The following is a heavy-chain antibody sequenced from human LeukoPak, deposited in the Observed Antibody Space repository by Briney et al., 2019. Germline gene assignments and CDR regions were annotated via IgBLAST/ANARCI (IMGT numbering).Heavy chain of an antibody. J-gene: IGHJ3*02. D-gene: IGHD1-26*01. CDR3: ARDDLIVGALYDAFDI. CDR2: INHSGST. CDR1: GGSFSGYY. V-gene: IGHV4-34*01. Sequence: SETLSLTCAVYGGSFSGYYWSWIRQPPGKGLEWIGEINHSGSTNYNPSLKSRVTISVDTSKNQFSLKLSSVTAADTAVYYCARDDLIVGALYDAFDIWGQGTMVTVSS.